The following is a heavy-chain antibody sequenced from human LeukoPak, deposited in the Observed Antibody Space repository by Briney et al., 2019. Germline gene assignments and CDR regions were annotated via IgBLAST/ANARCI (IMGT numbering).Heavy chain of an antibody. CDR2: MNPISGDT. J-gene: IGHJ6*02. D-gene: IGHD3-10*01. CDR3: ARDFFASGSDGAFYSGLDV. CDR1: GYTFTGYY. V-gene: IGHV1-2*02. Sequence: ASVKVSCKASGYTFTGYYMRWVRQAPGQGLEWMGWMNPISGDTGYAQKFRGRVTMTRDTSISAAYMELRTLTSDDTAIYYCARDFFASGSDGAFYSGLDVWGQGTTVTVSS.